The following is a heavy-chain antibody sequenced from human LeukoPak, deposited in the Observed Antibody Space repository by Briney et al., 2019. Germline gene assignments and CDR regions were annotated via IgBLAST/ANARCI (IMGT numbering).Heavy chain of an antibody. CDR1: GYTFTSYG. CDR2: ISAYNGNT. D-gene: IGHD3-10*01. Sequence: ASVKVSCKASGYTFTSYGISWVRQAPGQGLEWMGWISAYNGNTNYAQKLQGRVTMTTDTSTSTAYMELRSLRSDDTAVYYCARDVLLWFGGDYDYYGMDVWGQGTTVTVSS. V-gene: IGHV1-18*01. J-gene: IGHJ6*02. CDR3: ARDVLLWFGGDYDYYGMDV.